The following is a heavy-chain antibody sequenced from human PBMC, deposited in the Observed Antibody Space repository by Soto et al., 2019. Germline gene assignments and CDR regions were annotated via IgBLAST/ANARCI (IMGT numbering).Heavy chain of an antibody. V-gene: IGHV1-69*08. CDR2: IIPILGIA. CDR1: GGTFSSYT. J-gene: IGHJ4*02. D-gene: IGHD2-2*01. Sequence: QVQLVQSGAEVKKPGSSVKVSCKASGGTFSSYTISWVRQAPGQGLEWMGRIIPILGIANYAQKFQGRGTITAAKSTSTAYVGLSSLSSEDTAVYYCARDQSPLYCSSTRCYGAEFDYWGQGTLVTVSS. CDR3: ARDQSPLYCSSTRCYGAEFDY.